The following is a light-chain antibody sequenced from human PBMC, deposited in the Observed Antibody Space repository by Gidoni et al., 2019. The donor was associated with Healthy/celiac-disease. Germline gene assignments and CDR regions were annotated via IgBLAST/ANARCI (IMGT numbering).Light chain of an antibody. CDR2: AAS. V-gene: IGKV1-39*01. J-gene: IGKJ1*01. CDR3: QQSYSTPVT. Sequence: DIQMTQSPSSLSASVGDRVTITCRASQSMSSYLNWYQQKPGKAPQLLIYAASSLQSGVPSRFSGSGSGTDFTLTISSLQPEDFATYYCQQSYSTPVTFGQGTKVEIK. CDR1: QSMSSY.